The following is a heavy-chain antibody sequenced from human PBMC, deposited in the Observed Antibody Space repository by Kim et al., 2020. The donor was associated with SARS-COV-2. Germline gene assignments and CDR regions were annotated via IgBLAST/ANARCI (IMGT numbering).Heavy chain of an antibody. J-gene: IGHJ4*02. CDR1: GGSISSSSYY. D-gene: IGHD2-2*01. V-gene: IGHV4-39*01. CDR3: ARQDIVVVPAAIPRVGSPDY. CDR2: IYYSGST. Sequence: SETLSLTCTVSGGSISSSSYYWGWIRQPPGKGLEWIGSIYYSGSTYYNPSLKSRVTISVDTSKNQFSLKLSSVTAADTAVYYCARQDIVVVPAAIPRVGSPDYWGQGTLVTVSS.